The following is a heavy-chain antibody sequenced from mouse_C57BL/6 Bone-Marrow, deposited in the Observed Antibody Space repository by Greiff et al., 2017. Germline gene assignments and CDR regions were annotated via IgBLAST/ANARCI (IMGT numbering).Heavy chain of an antibody. J-gene: IGHJ4*01. CDR2: IYPRSGNT. V-gene: IGHV1-81*01. D-gene: IGHD2-3*01. CDR3: ARQSYGYYGYYDAMDY. Sequence: VQLQQSGAELARPGASVKLSCKASGYTFTSYGISWVQQRPGQGLEWIGEIYPRSGNTYYNEKFKGKATLTADKSSSTAYMELRSLTSESSAVYFCARQSYGYYGYYDAMDYWGQGTSVTVSS. CDR1: GYTFTSYG.